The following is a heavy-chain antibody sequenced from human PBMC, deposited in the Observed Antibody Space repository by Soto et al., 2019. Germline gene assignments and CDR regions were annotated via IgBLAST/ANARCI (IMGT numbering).Heavy chain of an antibody. J-gene: IGHJ4*02. CDR1: GFTFSSYV. D-gene: IGHD3-22*01. Sequence: LRLSCAASGFTFSSYVMSWVRQAPGKGLKWLSSIGASGGSTYYADSVKGRFTISRDNSKNTLFLQLNSLSVEDTAVYYCAKDWTYDSSGDQYYFDYWGQGSLVTVSS. V-gene: IGHV3-23*01. CDR3: AKDWTYDSSGDQYYFDY. CDR2: IGASGGST.